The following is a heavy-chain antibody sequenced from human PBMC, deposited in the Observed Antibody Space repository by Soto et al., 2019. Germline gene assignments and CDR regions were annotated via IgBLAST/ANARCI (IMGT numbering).Heavy chain of an antibody. V-gene: IGHV3-64D*06. CDR1: GFIFSEST. Sequence: GGSLRLSCSASGFIFSESTIYWVRQVPGKGLEAISAVSTSGRSTYYADSVKDRFTISRDNSKNTLFLQMGSLRPEDTATYYCVKQAHGLDGVAFDYWGQGTQVTVSS. D-gene: IGHD2-15*01. J-gene: IGHJ4*02. CDR3: VKQAHGLDGVAFDY. CDR2: VSTSGRST.